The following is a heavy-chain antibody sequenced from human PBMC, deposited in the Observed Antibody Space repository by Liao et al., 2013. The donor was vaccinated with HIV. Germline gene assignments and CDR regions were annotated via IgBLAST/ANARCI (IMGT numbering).Heavy chain of an antibody. CDR3: ARDRMSTLRTFDI. Sequence: QVQLQESGPGLVKPSETLSLKCTVSGVSITTNYWTWIRQPPGKGLEWLGYIFYTGTTTYNSSLRSRLTISLDRSRSHFSLNLTSVTAADAAVYFCARDRMSTLRTFDIWGQGTVVTVSS. CDR2: IFYTGTT. D-gene: IGHD5/OR15-5a*01. CDR1: GVSITTNY. J-gene: IGHJ3*02. V-gene: IGHV4-59*01.